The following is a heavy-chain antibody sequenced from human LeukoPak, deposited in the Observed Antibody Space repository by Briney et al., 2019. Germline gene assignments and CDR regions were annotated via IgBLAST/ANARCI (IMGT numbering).Heavy chain of an antibody. CDR2: ISSSSSYI. Sequence: PGGSLRLSCAASGFXFSSYSINWVRQAPGKGLEWVSSISSSSSYIYYADSVKGRFTISRDNAKNSLYLQMNSLRAEDTAVYYCARGLWFGEFFDAFDIWGQGTMVTVSS. CDR3: ARGLWFGEFFDAFDI. CDR1: GFXFSSYS. V-gene: IGHV3-21*01. D-gene: IGHD3-10*01. J-gene: IGHJ3*02.